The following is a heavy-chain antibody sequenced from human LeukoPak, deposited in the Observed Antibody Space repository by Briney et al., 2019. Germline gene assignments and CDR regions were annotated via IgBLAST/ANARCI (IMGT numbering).Heavy chain of an antibody. V-gene: IGHV4-59*01. CDR2: IYYSGST. J-gene: IGHJ4*02. CDR3: ARESCSSTSCYIDY. D-gene: IGHD2-2*02. Sequence: PSETLSLTCTVSGGSISSYYWSWLRQPPGKGLEWIGYIYYSGSTNYNPSLKSRVTISVDTSKNQFSLKLSSVTAADTAVYYCARESCSSTSCYIDYWGQGTLVTVSS. CDR1: GGSISSYY.